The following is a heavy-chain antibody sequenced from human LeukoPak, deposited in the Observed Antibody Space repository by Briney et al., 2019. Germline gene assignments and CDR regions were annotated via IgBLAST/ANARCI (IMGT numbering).Heavy chain of an antibody. Sequence: PGGSLRLSCAASGFTFDDYGMSWVRQAPGKGLEWVSGINWNGGSTGYADSVKGRFTISRDNAKNSLYLQMNGLRAEDTALYYCARVMTTVTAYYYYYMDVWGKGTTVTVSS. V-gene: IGHV3-20*04. CDR1: GFTFDDYG. D-gene: IGHD4-17*01. CDR2: INWNGGST. CDR3: ARVMTTVTAYYYYYMDV. J-gene: IGHJ6*03.